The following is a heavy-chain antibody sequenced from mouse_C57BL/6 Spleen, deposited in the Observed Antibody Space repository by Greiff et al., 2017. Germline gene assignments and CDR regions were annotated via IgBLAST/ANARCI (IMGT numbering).Heavy chain of an antibody. Sequence: VQLKESGPGLVKPSQSLSLTCSVTGYSITSGYYWNWIRQFPGNKLEWMGYISYDGSNNYNPSLKNRISITRDTSKNQFFLKLNSVTTEDTATYYCAREGYDGSFYAMDYWGQGTSVTVSS. CDR3: AREGYDGSFYAMDY. V-gene: IGHV3-6*01. CDR1: GYSITSGYY. D-gene: IGHD2-3*01. CDR2: ISYDGSN. J-gene: IGHJ4*01.